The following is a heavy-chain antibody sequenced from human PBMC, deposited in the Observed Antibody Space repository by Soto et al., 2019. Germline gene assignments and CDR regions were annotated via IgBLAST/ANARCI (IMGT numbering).Heavy chain of an antibody. Sequence: GWSLRLSCSVSVFTFRSYTMHWVRQAPGKGLEYVSSISIEGRTTYYADSVKGRFTISRDNSKNTVYLQMSSLRAEDTAVYYCVKDRYIDYWGQGTLVTVSS. V-gene: IGHV3-64D*06. CDR3: VKDRYIDY. CDR1: VFTFRSYT. J-gene: IGHJ4*01. CDR2: ISIEGRTT.